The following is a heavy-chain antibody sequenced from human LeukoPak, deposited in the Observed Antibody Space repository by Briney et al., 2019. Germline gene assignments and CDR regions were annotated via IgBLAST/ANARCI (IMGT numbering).Heavy chain of an antibody. CDR2: INPSGGST. J-gene: IGHJ3*02. CDR1: GCTFTSYY. CDR3: ASRCSSTSCYQDDAFDI. V-gene: IGHV1-46*01. Sequence: ASVKVSCKASGCTFTSYYMHWVRQAPGQGLEWMGIINPSGGSTSYAQKFQGRVTMTRDTSTSTVYMELSSLRSEDTAVYYCASRCSSTSCYQDDAFDIWGQGTMVTVSS. D-gene: IGHD2-2*01.